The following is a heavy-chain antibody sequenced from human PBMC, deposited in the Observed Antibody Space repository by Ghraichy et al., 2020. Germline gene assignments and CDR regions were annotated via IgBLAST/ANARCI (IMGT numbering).Heavy chain of an antibody. J-gene: IGHJ4*02. Sequence: GESLNISCAASGFTVSSNYMSWVRQAPGKGLEWVSVIYSGGSTYYADSVKGRFTISRDNSKNTLYLQMNSLRAEDTAVYYCARYGSGSYAFDYWGQGTLVTVSS. V-gene: IGHV3-53*01. CDR1: GFTVSSNY. D-gene: IGHD3-10*01. CDR3: ARYGSGSYAFDY. CDR2: IYSGGST.